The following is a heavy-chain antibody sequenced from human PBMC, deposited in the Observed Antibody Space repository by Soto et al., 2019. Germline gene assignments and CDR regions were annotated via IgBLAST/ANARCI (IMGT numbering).Heavy chain of an antibody. J-gene: IGHJ4*02. CDR1: RGTFSTCC. V-gene: IGHV1-69*13. CDR2: IIPFFGTA. D-gene: IGHD3-16*01. Sequence: ASVKGTCNTSRGTFSTCCIRWVRQAPGQGLEWMGGIIPFFGTAEYSQKFEDRITITADESTNTVYMDLRSLTSEDTAIYYCARTAPMDAGDKYYYDFWGQGALVTVSS. CDR3: ARTAPMDAGDKYYYDF.